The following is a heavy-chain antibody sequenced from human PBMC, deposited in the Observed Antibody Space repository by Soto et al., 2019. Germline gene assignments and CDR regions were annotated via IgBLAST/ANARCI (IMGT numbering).Heavy chain of an antibody. J-gene: IGHJ2*01. V-gene: IGHV3-30*18. CDR3: AKGTTVTPWRYLDL. CDR2: VSYDGDYK. CDR1: RFTFSSYG. Sequence: QEQLVESGGGVVQPGRSLRLSCAAARFTFSSYGMHWVRQAPGKGLEWMAVVSYDGDYKNYADSVKGRFTISRDNSKNTLYLQMDSLRAEDTAVYYCAKGTTVTPWRYLDLWGPGTRVTVSS. D-gene: IGHD4-17*01.